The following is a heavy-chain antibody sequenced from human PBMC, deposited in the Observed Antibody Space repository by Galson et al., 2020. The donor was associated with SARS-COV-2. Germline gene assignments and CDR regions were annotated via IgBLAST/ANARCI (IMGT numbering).Heavy chain of an antibody. V-gene: IGHV3-7*03. CDR3: ARRYSSWTSFDY. Sequence: GGSLRLSCAASGFTLSPYWMSWVRQAPGKGLEWVANIKEDGSEKYYVDSVKGRFTISRDNAKNSLFLQMNSLRADDTAVYYCARRYSSWTSFDYWGQGTLVTVSS. CDR2: IKEDGSEK. J-gene: IGHJ4*02. D-gene: IGHD6-6*01. CDR1: GFTLSPYW.